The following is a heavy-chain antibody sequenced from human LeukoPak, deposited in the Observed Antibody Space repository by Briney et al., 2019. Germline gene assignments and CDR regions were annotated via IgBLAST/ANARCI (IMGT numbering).Heavy chain of an antibody. CDR1: GYTFTSYG. CDR2: ISAYNGNT. CDR3: ARSYSSGSTSRWDPTGSWFDP. V-gene: IGHV1-18*01. J-gene: IGHJ5*02. Sequence: ASVKVSCTASGYTFTSYGISWVRQAPGQGLEWMGWISAYNGNTNYAQKLQGRVTMTTDTSTSTAYMELRSLRSDDTAVYYCARSYSSGSTSRWDPTGSWFDPWGQGTLVTVSS. D-gene: IGHD2-2*01.